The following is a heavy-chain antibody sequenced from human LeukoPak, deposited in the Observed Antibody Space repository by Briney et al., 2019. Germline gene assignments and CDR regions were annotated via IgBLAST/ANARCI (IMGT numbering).Heavy chain of an antibody. J-gene: IGHJ4*02. CDR1: GDSINSGGYY. Sequence: SETLSLTCTVSGDSINSGGYYWSWIRQHPGKGLEWIGYIYYSGSTFYNPPLKSRVTISADTSKNQFSLNLTSVTAADTAVYYCARVGWAATGTGDYWGQGTLVTVSS. CDR2: IYYSGST. CDR3: ARVGWAATGTGDY. D-gene: IGHD1-1*01. V-gene: IGHV4-31*03.